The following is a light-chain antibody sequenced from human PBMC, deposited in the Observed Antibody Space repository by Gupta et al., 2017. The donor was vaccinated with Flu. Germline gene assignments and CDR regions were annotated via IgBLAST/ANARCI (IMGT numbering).Light chain of an antibody. CDR3: MQALQTPYT. J-gene: IGKJ2*01. CDR2: LGS. V-gene: IGKV2-28*01. CDR1: QSLLAGNGNNY. Sequence: DIVMTQSQLSLPVTPGEPASISCRSSQSLLAGNGNNYLDWYLQKPGQSPQLLIYLGSYRASGVPDRFSGSESGTDFTLKISRVEAEDVGIYYCMQALQTPYTFGQWTNLEIK.